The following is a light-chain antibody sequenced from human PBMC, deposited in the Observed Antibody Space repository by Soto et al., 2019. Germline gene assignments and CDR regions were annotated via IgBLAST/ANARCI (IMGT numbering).Light chain of an antibody. CDR1: SSNIGNNA. CDR3: ASWDDRLNGYV. Sequence: QSVLTQSASACGTPGQRFTISCSGSSSNIGNNAVNWYQHLPGTAPKLLVYSHNQRPSGVSDRFSGSQSGTSASLAISGLQSEDEADYYCASWDDRLNGYVFGPGTKVTVL. V-gene: IGLV1-44*01. J-gene: IGLJ1*01. CDR2: SHN.